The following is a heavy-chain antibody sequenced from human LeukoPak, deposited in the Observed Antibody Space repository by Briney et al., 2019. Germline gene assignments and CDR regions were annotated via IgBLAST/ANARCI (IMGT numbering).Heavy chain of an antibody. V-gene: IGHV1-18*01. J-gene: IGHJ4*02. CDR1: GYTFTNYG. CDR3: ARDAVSTTTAGGIDY. Sequence: GPSVKVSCKASGYTFTNYGISWVRQAPGQGLEWMGWISAYSGYTHYAQKIQGRVTVTTEASTSTAYMELRSLTSSDTAVYYCARDAVSTTTAGGIDYWGQGTLVTVSS. CDR2: ISAYSGYT. D-gene: IGHD5/OR15-5a*01.